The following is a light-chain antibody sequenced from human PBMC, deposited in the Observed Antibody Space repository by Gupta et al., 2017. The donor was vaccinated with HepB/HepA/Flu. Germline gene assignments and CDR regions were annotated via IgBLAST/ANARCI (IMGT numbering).Light chain of an antibody. J-gene: IGKJ1*01. CDR2: RAS. Sequence: DIQMTQSPSTLSASIGDRVTITCRASQSISTCLAWYQRKPGKAPKILIHRASNLHSGVPARFSGSGSETDFTLTISSLQPDDFATYYCQQCNTWPWTFGRGTKV. V-gene: IGKV1-5*03. CDR3: QQCNTWPWT. CDR1: QSISTC.